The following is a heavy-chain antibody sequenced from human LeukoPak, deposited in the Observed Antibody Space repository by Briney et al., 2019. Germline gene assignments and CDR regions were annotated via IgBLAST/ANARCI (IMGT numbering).Heavy chain of an antibody. D-gene: IGHD3-10*01. CDR2: IIPILGIA. CDR1: GGTFSSYA. CDR3: ARAGYYYGSGSQGDAFDI. J-gene: IGHJ3*02. V-gene: IGHV1-69*04. Sequence: SVKASCKASGGTFSSYAISGVRQAPGQGLEWMGRIIPILGIANYAQKFQGRVTITADKSTSTAYMELSSMRSEDTAVYYCARAGYYYGSGSQGDAFDIWGQGTMVTVSS.